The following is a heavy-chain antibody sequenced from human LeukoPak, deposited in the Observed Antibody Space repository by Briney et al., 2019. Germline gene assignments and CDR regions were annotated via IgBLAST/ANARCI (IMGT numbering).Heavy chain of an antibody. Sequence: PSETLPLTCTVSGGSISSGGYYWSWIRQHPGKGLEWIGYIYYSGSTYYNPSLKSRVTISVDTSKNQFSLKLSSVTAADTAVYYCARDNVDIVARNYYYYMDVWGKGTTVTVSS. CDR2: IYYSGST. D-gene: IGHD5-12*01. J-gene: IGHJ6*03. V-gene: IGHV4-31*03. CDR1: GGSISSGGYY. CDR3: ARDNVDIVARNYYYYMDV.